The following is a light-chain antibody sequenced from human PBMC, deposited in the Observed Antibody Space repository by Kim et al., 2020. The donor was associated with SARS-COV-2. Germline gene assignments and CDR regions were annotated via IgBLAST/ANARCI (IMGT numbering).Light chain of an antibody. Sequence: GQSVPISCTGTSSDIGGYDYVSWYQQHPGKSPKLTIYEVRKRPSGVPDRFSGSKSGNTASLTVSGLQAEDEADYYCGSYAGSNNYVFGTGTKVTVL. V-gene: IGLV2-8*01. CDR3: GSYAGSNNYV. J-gene: IGLJ1*01. CDR1: SSDIGGYDY. CDR2: EVR.